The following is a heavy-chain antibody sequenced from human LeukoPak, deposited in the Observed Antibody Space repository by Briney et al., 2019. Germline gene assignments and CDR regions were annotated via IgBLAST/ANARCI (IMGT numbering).Heavy chain of an antibody. V-gene: IGHV1-2*02. CDR3: ARGGLNYYDSSGYYPRANDAFDI. D-gene: IGHD3-22*01. CDR2: INPNNGCT. Sequence: ASVKVSCKASGYTFTGYYMHWVRQAPGQGREWMGWINPNNGCTNNAQKFQGRVTMTRDTSIRTAYMEMSRLRSDDTAVYYCARGGLNYYDSSGYYPRANDAFDIWGQGTMVTVSS. J-gene: IGHJ3*02. CDR1: GYTFTGYY.